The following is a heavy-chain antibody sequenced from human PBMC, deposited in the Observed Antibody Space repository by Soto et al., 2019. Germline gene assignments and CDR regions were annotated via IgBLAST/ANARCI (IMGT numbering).Heavy chain of an antibody. D-gene: IGHD3-10*01. CDR3: ARGDRGGSGSPASYYYSGWDV. J-gene: IGHJ6*02. Sequence: DVQLLESGGQLVQPGGSLRLSCSASGFALSSYAMSWVRQAPGKGLQWVSSISAGGDMTYNSDSVKGRFTISRDISNNALFLQMHNLRIEDTALYYCARGDRGGSGSPASYYYSGWDVWCQGATVTVS. V-gene: IGHV3-23*01. CDR2: ISAGGDMT. CDR1: GFALSSYA.